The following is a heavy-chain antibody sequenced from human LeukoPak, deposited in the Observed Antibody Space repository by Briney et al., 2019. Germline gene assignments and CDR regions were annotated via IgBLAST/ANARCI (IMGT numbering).Heavy chain of an antibody. CDR3: AKGNGYSYGRYYFDY. V-gene: IGHV3-23*01. D-gene: IGHD5-18*01. CDR1: GFTFSSYA. CDR2: ITASGGNT. J-gene: IGHJ4*02. Sequence: GGSLRLSCAASGFTFSSYAMGWVRQAPGKGLEWASAITASGGNTYYADSVKSRFTISRDNSKNTLYLQVNSLRAEDTAVYYCAKGNGYSYGRYYFDYWGQETLVTVSS.